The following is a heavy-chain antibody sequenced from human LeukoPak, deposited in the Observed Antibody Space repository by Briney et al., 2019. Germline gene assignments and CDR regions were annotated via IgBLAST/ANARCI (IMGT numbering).Heavy chain of an antibody. V-gene: IGHV3-74*01. Sequence: GGSLRLSCVASGFTFSSYWMHWVRQDPRKGLVWVSRINGDGRNINYADSVRGRFTISRDNAKNTLYLQMNTLRVEDTAVYYCARDYCSSTSCHAFDIWGQGTMVTVSS. CDR1: GFTFSSYW. J-gene: IGHJ3*02. CDR2: INGDGRNI. CDR3: ARDYCSSTSCHAFDI. D-gene: IGHD2-2*01.